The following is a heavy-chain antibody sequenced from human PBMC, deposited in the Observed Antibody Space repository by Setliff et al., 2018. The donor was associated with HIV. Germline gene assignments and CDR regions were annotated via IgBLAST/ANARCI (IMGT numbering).Heavy chain of an antibody. CDR3: ARDQPQDYDSLTGYYTGRYFDY. J-gene: IGHJ4*02. V-gene: IGHV4-61*02. CDR2: IHTSGNT. CDR1: GGSISSGDYY. Sequence: SETLSLTCTVSGGSISSGDYYWTWIRQPAGKGLQWIGRIHTSGNTNYNPSLKSRVTISVDTSKSQFSLKVTSVTAADTAVYYCARDQPQDYDSLTGYYTGRYFDYWGRGTLVTVSS. D-gene: IGHD3-9*01.